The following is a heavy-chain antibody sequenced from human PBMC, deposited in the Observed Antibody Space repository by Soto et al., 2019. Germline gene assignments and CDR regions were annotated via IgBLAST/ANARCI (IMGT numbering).Heavy chain of an antibody. D-gene: IGHD3-22*01. Sequence: SLRLSCAASGFTFSSYAMHWVRQAPGKGLEWVAVISYDGSNKYYADSVKGRFTISRNNSKNTLYLQMNSLRAEDTAVYYCARDSGGYYDSSGLFDYWGQGTLVTVSS. CDR1: GFTFSSYA. CDR3: ARDSGGYYDSSGLFDY. CDR2: ISYDGSNK. V-gene: IGHV3-30-3*01. J-gene: IGHJ4*02.